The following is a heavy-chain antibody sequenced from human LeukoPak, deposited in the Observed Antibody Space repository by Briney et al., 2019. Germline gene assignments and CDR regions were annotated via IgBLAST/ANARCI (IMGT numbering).Heavy chain of an antibody. V-gene: IGHV1-18*01. CDR1: GYTFTSYG. D-gene: IGHD2-2*02. Sequence: GASVKVSCKASGYTFTSYGISWVRQAPGQGREWMGWISAYNGNTNYAQKLQGRVTMTTDTSTSTAYMERRSLRSDDTAVYYCARGIYCSSTSCYTHSYYYYGMDVWGQGTTVTVSS. CDR3: ARGIYCSSTSCYTHSYYYYGMDV. J-gene: IGHJ6*02. CDR2: ISAYNGNT.